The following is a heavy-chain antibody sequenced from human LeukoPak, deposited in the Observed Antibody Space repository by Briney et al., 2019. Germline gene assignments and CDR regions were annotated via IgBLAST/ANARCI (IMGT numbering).Heavy chain of an antibody. Sequence: PGGSLRLSCAASGFTFSSYGMHWVRQAPGKGLEWVAVIWYDGSNKYYADSVKGRFTISRDNAKNSLYLQMNSLRAEDTAVYYCAREHPIAAAGTGFDPWGQGTLVTVSS. CDR3: AREHPIAAAGTGFDP. CDR2: IWYDGSNK. CDR1: GFTFSSYG. J-gene: IGHJ5*02. D-gene: IGHD6-13*01. V-gene: IGHV3-33*01.